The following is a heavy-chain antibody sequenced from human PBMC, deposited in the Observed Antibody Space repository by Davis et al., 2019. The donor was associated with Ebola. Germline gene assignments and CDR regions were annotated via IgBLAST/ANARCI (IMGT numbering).Heavy chain of an antibody. V-gene: IGHV1-46*01. CDR1: GYRFTSYY. D-gene: IGHD3-22*01. J-gene: IGHJ3*02. CDR3: AREGGRYYDSSGYVFDI. CDR2: INPITGGT. Sequence: ASVKVSCKASGYRFTSYYMHWVRQAPGQGLEWMGLINPITGGTSYAQNFQVRVNMTRDTYTSTVYMELSSLRSEDTAVYYCAREGGRYYDSSGYVFDIRGQGTMVKVSS.